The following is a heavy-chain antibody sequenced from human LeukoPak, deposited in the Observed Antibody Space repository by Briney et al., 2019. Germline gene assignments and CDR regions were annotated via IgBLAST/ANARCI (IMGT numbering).Heavy chain of an antibody. CDR3: ARVSWIAAAGYYYYMDV. CDR2: IYYSGST. Sequence: PSQTLSLTCTVSGGSISSSSYYWGWIRQPPGKGLEWIGCIYYSGSTYYNPSLKSRVTISVDTSKNQFSLKLSSVTAADTAVYYCARVSWIAAAGYYYYMDVWGKGTTVTVSS. D-gene: IGHD6-13*01. V-gene: IGHV4-39*07. CDR1: GGSISSSSYY. J-gene: IGHJ6*03.